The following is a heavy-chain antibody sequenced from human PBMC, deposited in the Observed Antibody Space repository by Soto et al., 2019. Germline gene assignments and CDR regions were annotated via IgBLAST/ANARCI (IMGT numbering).Heavy chain of an antibody. D-gene: IGHD2-15*01. CDR1: GFTFSSYG. V-gene: IGHV3-30*18. Sequence: GGSLRLSCAASGFTFSSYGMHWVRQAPGKGLEWVAVISYDGSNKYYADSVKGRFTISRDNSKNTLYLQMNSLRAEDTAVYYCAKESVVLPFDYWGQGTLVTVSS. CDR2: ISYDGSNK. J-gene: IGHJ4*02. CDR3: AKESVVLPFDY.